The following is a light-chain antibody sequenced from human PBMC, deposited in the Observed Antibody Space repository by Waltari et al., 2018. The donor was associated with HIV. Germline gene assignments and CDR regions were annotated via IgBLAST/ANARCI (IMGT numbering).Light chain of an antibody. CDR3: QVWDSSTDLRV. V-gene: IGLV3-21*02. CDR1: NIGSKG. CDR2: DVS. Sequence: SYVLTQPPSVSVAPGQTARITCGGNNIGSKGVHWYQQKPSQAPVLVVYDVSDRPSGIPERFSGSSSWNTATLTISRVEAGDEADFYCQVWDSSTDLRVFGGGTKLTVL. J-gene: IGLJ2*01.